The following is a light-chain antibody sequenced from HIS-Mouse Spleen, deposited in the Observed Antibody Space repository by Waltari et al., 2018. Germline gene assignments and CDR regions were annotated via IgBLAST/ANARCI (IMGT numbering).Light chain of an antibody. CDR3: QQYYSTPFT. J-gene: IGKJ3*01. CDR1: QSVLYSSNNKNY. CDR2: WAS. V-gene: IGKV4-1*01. Sequence: DIVMTQSPDSLAVSLGERATINCKSSQSVLYSSNNKNYLAWYQQKPGQPPKLLIYWASTRESGVTDRFSGSGSWTDFTLTISSLKAEDVAVYYCQQYYSTPFTFGPGTKVDIK.